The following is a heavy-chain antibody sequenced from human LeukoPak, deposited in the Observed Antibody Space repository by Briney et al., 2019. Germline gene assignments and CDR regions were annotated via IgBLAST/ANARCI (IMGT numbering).Heavy chain of an antibody. V-gene: IGHV3-7*01. J-gene: IGHJ6*02. CDR3: TRDYSGCRNYYYYGMHV. D-gene: IGHD3-10*01. CDR2: IKQDGSEK. CDR1: EFTFSSYW. Sequence: GGSLRLSCAASEFTFSSYWMSWVRQAPGKGLEGVANIKQDGSEKYYEDSVKGRFTISRENAKNSLYLQMHSLRAEDTAVYYCTRDYSGCRNYYYYGMHVWGQGTTVTVSS.